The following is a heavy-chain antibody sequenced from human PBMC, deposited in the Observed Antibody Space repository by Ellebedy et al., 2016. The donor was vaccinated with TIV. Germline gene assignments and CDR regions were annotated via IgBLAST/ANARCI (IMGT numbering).Heavy chain of an antibody. J-gene: IGHJ4*02. CDR1: GYSISSGYY. D-gene: IGHD3-22*01. V-gene: IGHV4-4*07. CDR2: IYTSGST. CDR3: ARVPLTYYYDSSGYYPQYYFDY. Sequence: SETLSLTXTVSGYSISSGYYWGWIRQPAGKGLEWIGRIYTSGSTNYNPSLKSRVTMSVDTSKNQFSLKLSSVTAADTAVYYCARVPLTYYYDSSGYYPQYYFDYWGQGTLVTVSS.